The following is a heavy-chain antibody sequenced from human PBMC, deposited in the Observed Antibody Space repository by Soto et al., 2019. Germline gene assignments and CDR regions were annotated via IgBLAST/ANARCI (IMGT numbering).Heavy chain of an antibody. Sequence: QVQLVQSGAEVKKPGSSVKVSCKASGGTFSSFAISWVRQAPGQGLEWMGAIIPIFGTIKYAQKFQGRVTITADESTSTAYMELSSLSAEDTAVYYCARGGGIVLVVAASPPYYFDCWGQGTLVTVSP. CDR1: GGTFSSFA. CDR3: ARGGGIVLVVAASPPYYFDC. V-gene: IGHV1-69*12. CDR2: IIPIFGTI. D-gene: IGHD2-15*01. J-gene: IGHJ4*02.